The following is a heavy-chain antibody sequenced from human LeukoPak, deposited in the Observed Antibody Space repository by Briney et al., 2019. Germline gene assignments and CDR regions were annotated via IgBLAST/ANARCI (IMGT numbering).Heavy chain of an antibody. Sequence: SGGSLRLSCAASGFTFSSYWMHWVRQAPGKGLVWVSRINSDGSSTSYADSVKGRFTISRDNAKNTLYLQMNSLRAEDTAVYYCAKRTFMTPAAFDIWGQGTMVTVSS. J-gene: IGHJ3*02. CDR2: INSDGSST. D-gene: IGHD4-11*01. V-gene: IGHV3-74*01. CDR1: GFTFSSYW. CDR3: AKRTFMTPAAFDI.